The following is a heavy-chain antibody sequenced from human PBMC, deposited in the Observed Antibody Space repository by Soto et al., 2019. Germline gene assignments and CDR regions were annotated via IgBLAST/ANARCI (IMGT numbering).Heavy chain of an antibody. D-gene: IGHD1-1*01. CDR3: ARDGTYNWV. Sequence: ESGGGLVQPGGSLRLSCAASGFTVSNNYMRWVRQAPGKGLEWVSLIYSGGATYYADSVKGRFTISRDNSKNTLYLQMNSLGAEDTAVYYCARDGTYNWVGGQGILVTVSS. CDR1: GFTVSNNY. V-gene: IGHV3-66*01. CDR2: IYSGGAT. J-gene: IGHJ4*02.